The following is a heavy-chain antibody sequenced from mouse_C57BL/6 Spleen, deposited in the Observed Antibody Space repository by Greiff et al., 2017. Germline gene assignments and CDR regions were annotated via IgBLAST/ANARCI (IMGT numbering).Heavy chain of an antibody. D-gene: IGHD1-1*01. CDR3: ARWGTVHFDY. J-gene: IGHJ2*01. CDR1: GYSFTGYF. V-gene: IGHV1-20*01. CDR2: INPYNGDT. Sequence: EVQLQQSGPELVKPGDSVKISCKASGYSFTGYFMNWVMQSHGKSLEWIGRINPYNGDTFDNQKFKGKATLTVDKSSSTAHMELRSLTSEASAVYYCARWGTVHFDYWGQGTTLTVSS.